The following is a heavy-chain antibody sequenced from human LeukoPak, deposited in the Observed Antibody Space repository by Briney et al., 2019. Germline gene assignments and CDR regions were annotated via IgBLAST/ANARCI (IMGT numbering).Heavy chain of an antibody. Sequence: PGGSLRLSCAASGFTFSSYAMHWVRQAPGKGLEWVAVISYDGSNKYYADSVKGRFTISRDNAKNSLYLQMNSLRAEDTAVYYCASNIVVVTTWGFDIWGQGTMVTVSS. CDR3: ASNIVVVTTWGFDI. J-gene: IGHJ3*02. CDR1: GFTFSSYA. D-gene: IGHD2-21*02. CDR2: ISYDGSNK. V-gene: IGHV3-30-3*01.